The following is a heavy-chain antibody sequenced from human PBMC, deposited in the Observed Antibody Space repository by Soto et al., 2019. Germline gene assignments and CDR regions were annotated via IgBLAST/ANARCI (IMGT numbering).Heavy chain of an antibody. D-gene: IGHD1-26*01. CDR2: IYYSGST. V-gene: IGHV4-59*01. CDR1: GGSISSYY. J-gene: IGHJ6*02. CDR3: ARGEHGKYYYYGMEV. Sequence: PSETLSLPCTVSGGSISSYYWSWIRQPPGKGLEWIGYIYYSGSTNYNPSLKSRVTISVDTSKNQFSLKLSSVTAADTAVYSCARGEHGKYYYYGMEVWGQGTTVTVS.